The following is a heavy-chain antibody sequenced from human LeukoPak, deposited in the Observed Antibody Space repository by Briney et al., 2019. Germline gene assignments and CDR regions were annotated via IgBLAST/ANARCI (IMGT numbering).Heavy chain of an antibody. CDR3: AKTWSSIWSYLDY. D-gene: IGHD6-13*01. CDR2: LSGSGANT. J-gene: IGHJ4*02. Sequence: GGSLRLSCAASGFALTTNAVSWVRHALGKGLEWVSTLSGSGANTYYADSVKGRFTISTDNSQNTLYLQKNSLRAEDTAVYYCAKTWSSIWSYLDYWGQGTLVTVSS. V-gene: IGHV3-23*01. CDR1: GFALTTNA.